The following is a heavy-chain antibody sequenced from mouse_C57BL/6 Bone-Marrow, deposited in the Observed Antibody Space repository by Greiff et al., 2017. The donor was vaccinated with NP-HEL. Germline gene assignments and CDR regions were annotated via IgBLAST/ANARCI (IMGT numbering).Heavy chain of an antibody. D-gene: IGHD1-1*01. Sequence: VKLQQSGAELVRPGTSVKVSCKASGYAFTNYLIEWVKQRPGQGLEWIGVINPGSGGTNYNEKFKGKATLTADKSSSTAYMQRSSLTSEGSAFYFCARFGTTTVGYWGQGTTLTGSS. CDR3: ARFGTTTVGY. V-gene: IGHV1-54*01. CDR2: INPGSGGT. CDR1: GYAFTNYL. J-gene: IGHJ2*01.